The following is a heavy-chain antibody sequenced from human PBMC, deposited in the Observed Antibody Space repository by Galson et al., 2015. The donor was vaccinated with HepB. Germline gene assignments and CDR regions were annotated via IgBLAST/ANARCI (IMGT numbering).Heavy chain of an antibody. CDR1: GFTFSDYY. Sequence: SLRLSCAASGFTFSDYYMSWIRQAPGKGLEWVSYISSSSSYTNYADSVKGRFTISRDNAKNSLYLQMNSLRAEDTAVYYCARDRGNLRGVNVLWGQGTLVTVSS. D-gene: IGHD3-10*01. CDR3: ARDRGNLRGVNVL. J-gene: IGHJ4*02. CDR2: ISSSSSYT. V-gene: IGHV3-11*06.